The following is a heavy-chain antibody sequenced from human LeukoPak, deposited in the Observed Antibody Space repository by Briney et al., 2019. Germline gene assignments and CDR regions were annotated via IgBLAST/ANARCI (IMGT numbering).Heavy chain of an antibody. Sequence: GGPLRLSCTASGFPFDDYAMHCVPRSPEKALEWVSHISGYGGSTYYADSVKGRFTIPRDNSKNTLSLNMNPLSTEDTSVFLCAKGEGYDSSDYNTYWGQGTLVTVSS. D-gene: IGHD3-22*01. CDR1: GFPFDDYA. V-gene: IGHV3-43*02. CDR3: AKGEGYDSSDYNTY. CDR2: ISGYGGST. J-gene: IGHJ4*02.